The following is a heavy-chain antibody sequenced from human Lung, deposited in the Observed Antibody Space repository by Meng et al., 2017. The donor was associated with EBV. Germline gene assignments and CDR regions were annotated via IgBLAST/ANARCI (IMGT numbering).Heavy chain of an antibody. V-gene: IGHV4-4*02. CDR2: VYHRGDT. CDR1: GDSISSDIW. Sequence: QVQLQESGPGLVKPSETLSRTVTVSGDSISSDIWWSWVRQPAGKGLEWIGEVYHRGDTNYNPSLKSRVVISVDRSKNQFSLNLSSVTAADTAVYYCGRDQGRQLINHWGQGTLVTVSS. J-gene: IGHJ4*02. D-gene: IGHD1-1*01. CDR3: GRDQGRQLINH.